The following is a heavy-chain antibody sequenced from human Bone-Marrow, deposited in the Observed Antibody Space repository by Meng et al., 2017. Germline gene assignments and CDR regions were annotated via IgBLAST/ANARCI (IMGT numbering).Heavy chain of an antibody. J-gene: IGHJ4*02. V-gene: IGHV3-53*02. D-gene: IGHD6-13*01. CDR1: GFTVSSNY. Sequence: EVQLVGTGGGLIQPGGPLSLSCAASGFTVSSNYMSWVRQAPGKGLEWVSVIYSGGSTYYADSVRGRFTISRDNSKNTLYLQMNSLRAEDTAVYYCARSSSWLKYYFDYWGQGTLVTVSS. CDR2: IYSGGST. CDR3: ARSSSWLKYYFDY.